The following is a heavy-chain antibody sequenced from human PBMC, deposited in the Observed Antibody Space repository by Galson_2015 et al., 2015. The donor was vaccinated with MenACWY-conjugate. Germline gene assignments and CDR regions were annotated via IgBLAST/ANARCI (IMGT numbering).Heavy chain of an antibody. J-gene: IGHJ4*02. V-gene: IGHV3-48*03. CDR1: GFAFSRYE. Sequence: SPRLSCAASGFAFSRYEMVWIRQAPGKGLEWVSFITSSGSTRLYSDSVQGRFTVSRDNAENSVYLQMNSLRAEDTAVYYCGSRYCGADYGHARDYWGQGTL. D-gene: IGHD2-21*01. CDR3: GSRYCGADYGHARDY. CDR2: ITSSGSTR.